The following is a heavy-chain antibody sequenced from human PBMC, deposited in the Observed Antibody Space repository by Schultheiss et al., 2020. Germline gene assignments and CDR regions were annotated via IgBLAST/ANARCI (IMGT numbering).Heavy chain of an antibody. D-gene: IGHD6-6*01. CDR1: GFTFDDYA. CDR3: AKDSHYTPPSIAAPYNWFDP. CDR2: ISWNSGSI. Sequence: GGSLRLSCAASGFTFDDYAMHWVRQAPGKGLEWVSGISWNSGSIGYADSVKGRFTISRDNAKNSLYLQMNSLRAEDTAVYYCAKDSHYTPPSIAAPYNWFDPWGQGTLVTGSS. J-gene: IGHJ5*02. V-gene: IGHV3-9*01.